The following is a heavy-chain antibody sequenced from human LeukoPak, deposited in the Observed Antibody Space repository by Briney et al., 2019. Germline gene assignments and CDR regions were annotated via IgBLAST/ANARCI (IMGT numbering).Heavy chain of an antibody. Sequence: PSETLSLTCTVSGGSISRYYWSWIRQPPGKGLEWIGYIYYSGSTNYNPSLKSRVTISVDTSKNQFSLKLSSVTAADTAVYYCAKKHIRSSSPPDYWGQGTLVTVSS. CDR1: GGSISRYY. CDR2: IYYSGST. CDR3: AKKHIRSSSPPDY. J-gene: IGHJ4*02. D-gene: IGHD6-6*01. V-gene: IGHV4-59*12.